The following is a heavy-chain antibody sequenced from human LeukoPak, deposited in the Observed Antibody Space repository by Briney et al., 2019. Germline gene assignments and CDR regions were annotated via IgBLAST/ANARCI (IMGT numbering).Heavy chain of an antibody. CDR2: IYWDYDK. CDR1: GFSLSTSGVG. CDR3: AHRRSGIVVVPAATRDAFDI. V-gene: IGHV2-5*02. Sequence: ESGPTLAKPTQTLTLTCTFSGFSLSTSGVGVGWIRQPPGNALEWPAPIYWDYDKLYSPSLKCRLTITKDTSKNQVVLTMTNMDPVDTPTYYCAHRRSGIVVVPAATRDAFDIWGQGTMVTVSS. D-gene: IGHD2-2*01. J-gene: IGHJ3*02.